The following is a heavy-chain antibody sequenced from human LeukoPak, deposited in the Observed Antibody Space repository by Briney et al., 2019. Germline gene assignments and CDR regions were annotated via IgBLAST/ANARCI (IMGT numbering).Heavy chain of an antibody. CDR3: ARDAKYCSSTSCLSFYYYYMDV. J-gene: IGHJ6*03. V-gene: IGHV4-30-4*08. CDR2: IYYSGST. D-gene: IGHD2-2*01. CDR1: GGSISSGDYY. Sequence: SETLSLTCTVSGGSISSGDYYWSWIRQPPGKGLEWIGYIYYSGSTYYNPSLKSRVTISVDTSKNQFSLKLSSVTAADTAVYYCARDAKYCSSTSCLSFYYYYMDVWGKGTTVTVSS.